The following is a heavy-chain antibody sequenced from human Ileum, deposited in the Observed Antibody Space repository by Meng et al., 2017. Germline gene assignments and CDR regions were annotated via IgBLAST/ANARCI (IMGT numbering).Heavy chain of an antibody. CDR3: ARDYEYRLF. CDR1: GASINNYVHN. CDR2: VSHNGAT. D-gene: IGHD2-2*01. Sequence: SGTLSLTCSVCGASINNYVHNWVWIRQSPGKGLESIATVSHNGATSFNPSLKSRVTILADTSKNQFSLSLTSVTAADTAVYYCARDYEYRLFWGHGTLVTVSS. V-gene: IGHV4-39*07. J-gene: IGHJ4*01.